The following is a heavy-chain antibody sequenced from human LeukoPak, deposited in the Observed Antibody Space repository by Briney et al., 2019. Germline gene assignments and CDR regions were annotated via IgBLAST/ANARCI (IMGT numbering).Heavy chain of an antibody. CDR3: ARDNGGNYFDY. V-gene: IGHV4-30-4*01. Sequence: SETLSLTCTVSGGSISSGDYYWSWIRQPPGTGLEWIGYIYYSGSTYYNPSLKSRVTISVDTSKNQFSLKLSSVTAADTAVYYCARDNGGNYFDYWGQGTLVTVSS. CDR1: GGSISSGDYY. J-gene: IGHJ4*02. D-gene: IGHD4-23*01. CDR2: IYYSGST.